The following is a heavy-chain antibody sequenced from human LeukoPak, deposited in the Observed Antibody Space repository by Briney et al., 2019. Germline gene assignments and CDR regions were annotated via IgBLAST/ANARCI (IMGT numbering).Heavy chain of an antibody. CDR2: ISSSSSTI. D-gene: IGHD3-9*01. CDR1: GFTFSSYS. V-gene: IGHV3-48*01. Sequence: GGSLRLSCAASGFTFSSYSMNWVRQAPGKGLEWVSYISSSSSTIYYADSVKGRFTISRDNAKNSLYLQMNSLRAEDTAVYYCARDTGYFKFDYWGQGTLVTVSS. J-gene: IGHJ4*02. CDR3: ARDTGYFKFDY.